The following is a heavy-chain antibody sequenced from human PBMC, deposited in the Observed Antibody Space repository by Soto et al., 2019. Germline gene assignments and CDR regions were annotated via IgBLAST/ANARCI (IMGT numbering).Heavy chain of an antibody. CDR1: GFTFSSYA. V-gene: IGHV3-30-3*01. CDR2: ISYDGSNK. D-gene: IGHD1-26*01. Sequence: GGSLRLSCAASGFTFSSYAMHWVRQAPGKGLEWVAVISYDGSNKYYADSVKGRFTISRDNSKNTLYLQMNRLRAEDTAVYYCARDPSIVGATYYFDYWGQGTLVTVSS. J-gene: IGHJ4*02. CDR3: ARDPSIVGATYYFDY.